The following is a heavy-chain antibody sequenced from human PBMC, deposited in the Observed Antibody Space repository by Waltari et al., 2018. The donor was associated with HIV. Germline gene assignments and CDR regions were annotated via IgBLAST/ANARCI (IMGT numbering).Heavy chain of an antibody. J-gene: IGHJ3*02. CDR3: ARGRKRRLQYTTPPGAFDI. CDR2: AHHSGST. Sequence: QVQIQQWGAGLLKPSGTLSLSCAVYDGSLSGFYWSWIRQSPEMRLGWIGEAHHSGSTNHSPPPNRRATISVDASKNHLSLDLKSVTAADTALYYCARGRKRRLQYTTPPGAFDIWGHGTMVTVSS. V-gene: IGHV4-34*02. CDR1: DGSLSGFY. D-gene: IGHD1-1*01.